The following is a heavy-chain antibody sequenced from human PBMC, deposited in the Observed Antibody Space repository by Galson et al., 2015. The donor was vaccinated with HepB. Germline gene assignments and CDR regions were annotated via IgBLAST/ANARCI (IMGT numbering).Heavy chain of an antibody. CDR1: GGTFSSYT. J-gene: IGHJ6*02. Sequence: SVKVSCKASGGTFSSYTIHWVRQAPGQGLERMGGIIPIFGIANYAQKFQGRVTITADKSTSTAYMELSSLRSEDTAVYYCANGSALDQLGYNYDYGLDVWGQGTTVTVSS. V-gene: IGHV1-69*10. D-gene: IGHD2-2*01. CDR3: ANGSALDQLGYNYDYGLDV. CDR2: IIPIFGIA.